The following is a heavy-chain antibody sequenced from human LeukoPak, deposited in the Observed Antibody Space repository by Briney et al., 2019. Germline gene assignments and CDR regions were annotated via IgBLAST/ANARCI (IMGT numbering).Heavy chain of an antibody. CDR2: INPSGGST. V-gene: IGHV1-46*01. D-gene: IGHD6-13*01. Sequence: GASVKVSCKASGYTFTSYYMHWVRQAPGQGLEWMGIINPSGGSTSYAQKFQGRVTVTRDTSTSTVYMELSSLRSEDTAVYYCASGSSSWNFDYWGQGTLVTVSS. CDR3: ASGSSSWNFDY. CDR1: GYTFTSYY. J-gene: IGHJ4*02.